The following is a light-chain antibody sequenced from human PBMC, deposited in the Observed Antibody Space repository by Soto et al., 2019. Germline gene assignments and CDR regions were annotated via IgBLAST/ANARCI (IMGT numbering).Light chain of an antibody. Sequence: QSALTQPRSVSGSPGQAVTISCTGSSSDVGGYNYVSWYQQHPGKAPKLIMYDVNERPSGVPDRFSGSKSGNTASLTISGLLAEDEADYYCCSYAGGYTLYVFGAGTKLTVL. J-gene: IGLJ1*01. CDR1: SSDVGGYNY. CDR2: DVN. V-gene: IGLV2-11*01. CDR3: CSYAGGYTLYV.